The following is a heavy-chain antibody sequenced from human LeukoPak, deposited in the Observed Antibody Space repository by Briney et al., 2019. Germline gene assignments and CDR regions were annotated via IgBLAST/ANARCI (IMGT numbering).Heavy chain of an antibody. CDR1: GFTVSTNY. Sequence: GGSLKLSCAASGFTVSTNYMSWVRQAPGKGLEWVSVIYSGGTTYYADSVKGRFTTSRDNSKNTVYLQMNSLIGEDTAVCYCVRGAAGDCWGQGTLVTVSS. CDR2: IYSGGTT. D-gene: IGHD6-25*01. V-gene: IGHV3-53*01. CDR3: VRGAAGDC. J-gene: IGHJ4*02.